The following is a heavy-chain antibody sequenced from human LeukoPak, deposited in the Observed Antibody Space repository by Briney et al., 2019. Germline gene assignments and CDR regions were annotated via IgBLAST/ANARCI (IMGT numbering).Heavy chain of an antibody. CDR2: IHTSGST. D-gene: IGHD4-17*01. J-gene: IGHJ4*02. V-gene: IGHV4-4*07. Sequence: SETLSLTCTVSGASFNSYYWSWLRQPAGKGLEWIGRIHTSGSTDYSPSLQSRVTISIDTSQKQFSLNLSSVTAADTAVYYCARDIVYLPDEDYGWGQGTLVTVPS. CDR1: GASFNSYY. CDR3: ARDIVYLPDEDYG.